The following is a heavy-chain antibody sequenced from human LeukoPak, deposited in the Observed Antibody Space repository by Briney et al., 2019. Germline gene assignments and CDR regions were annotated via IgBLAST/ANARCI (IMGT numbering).Heavy chain of an antibody. CDR2: INQDGGEL. CDR1: LCTLHSPW. J-gene: IGHJ4*02. V-gene: IGHV3-7*03. Sequence: PWGSLRLSCVPSLCTLHSPWMTWVRQAPGEGLEWVASINQDGGELHHVHSVMGRFTISRENSKNTQYLQMNSLRAEDTAVYDCAIDPLGGDETDYWGQGSLGSVSS. CDR3: AIDPLGGDETDY. D-gene: IGHD3-16*01.